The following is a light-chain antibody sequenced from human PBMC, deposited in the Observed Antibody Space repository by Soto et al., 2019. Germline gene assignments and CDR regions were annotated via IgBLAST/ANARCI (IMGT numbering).Light chain of an antibody. CDR3: MQGTHWPWT. CDR1: QSLIHSDGNTY. J-gene: IGKJ1*01. Sequence: VVMTQSPLSLPVTLGQPASISCRSSQSLIHSDGNTYLNWFQQRPGQSPRRLIYKVSDRDSGVPDRFTGSGSGTDFTLKISRVEAEDVGVYYCMQGTHWPWTFSQGTEVEIK. V-gene: IGKV2-30*02. CDR2: KVS.